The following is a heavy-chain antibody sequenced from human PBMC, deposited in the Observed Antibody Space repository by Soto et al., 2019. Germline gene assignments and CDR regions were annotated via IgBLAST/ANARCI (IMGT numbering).Heavy chain of an antibody. CDR1: GDSITNNNW. CDR2: MHHGGNP. D-gene: IGHD3-10*01. J-gene: IGHJ5*02. Sequence: SETLSLTCAVSGDSITNNNWWTWLRQSPGKGLEWIGEMHHGGNPDYNPSLRSRVTISVDKSKNQFSLHLSSVTAADSAVYYCSRTSGGTYSFDPWGQGTLVTVSS. V-gene: IGHV4-4*02. CDR3: SRTSGGTYSFDP.